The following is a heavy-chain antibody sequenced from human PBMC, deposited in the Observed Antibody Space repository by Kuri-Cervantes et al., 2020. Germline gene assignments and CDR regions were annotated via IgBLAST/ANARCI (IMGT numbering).Heavy chain of an antibody. V-gene: IGHV3-30*03. CDR3: AGYSSGWSGSAFDY. CDR1: GFTFSSYG. Sequence: GGSLRLSCAASGFTFSSYGMHWVRQAPGKGLEWVAVISYDGSNKYYADSVKGRFTISRDNSKNTLYLQMNSLRAEDTAVYYCAGYSSGWSGSAFDYWGQGTLVTVSS. CDR2: ISYDGSNK. J-gene: IGHJ4*02. D-gene: IGHD6-19*01.